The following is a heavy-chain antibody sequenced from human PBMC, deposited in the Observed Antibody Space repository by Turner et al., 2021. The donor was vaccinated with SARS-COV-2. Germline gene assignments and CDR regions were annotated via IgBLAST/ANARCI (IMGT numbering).Heavy chain of an antibody. CDR2: INSDGSST. D-gene: IGHD6-13*01. J-gene: IGHJ6*02. CDR3: ARVGIAAAGPTFYYYYYGMDV. V-gene: IGHV3-74*01. CDR1: GFTFSCYW. Sequence: EVQLVESGGGLVHPGGSLRLSCAASGFTFSCYWMHWVRQAPGKGLVWVSRINSDGSSTSYADSVKGRFTISRDNAKNTLYLQMNSLRAEDTAVYYCARVGIAAAGPTFYYYYYGMDVWGQGTTVTVSS.